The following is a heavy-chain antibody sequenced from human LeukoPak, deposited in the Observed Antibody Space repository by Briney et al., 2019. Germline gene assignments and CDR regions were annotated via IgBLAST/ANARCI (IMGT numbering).Heavy chain of an antibody. CDR1: GFTFSSYE. CDR3: AKRYGSGTPYYYYMDV. CDR2: ISSSGSTI. Sequence: GGSLRLSCAASGFTFSSYEMNWVRQAPGKGLEWVSYISSSGSTIYYADSVKGRFTISRDNAKNSLYLQMNSLRAEDTAVYYCAKRYGSGTPYYYYMDVWGKGTTVTISS. J-gene: IGHJ6*03. D-gene: IGHD3-10*01. V-gene: IGHV3-48*03.